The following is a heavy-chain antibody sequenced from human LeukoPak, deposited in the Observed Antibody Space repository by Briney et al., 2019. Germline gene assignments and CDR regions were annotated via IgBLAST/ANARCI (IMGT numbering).Heavy chain of an antibody. CDR1: GGSISSSSYY. V-gene: IGHV4-39*07. Sequence: SETLSLTCTVSGGSISSSSYYWGWIRQPPGKGLEWIGSIYYSGSTYYNPSLKSRVTISVDTSKNQFSLKLSSVTAADTAVYYCAGDYGSGSYYTFLGWGQGTLVTVSS. J-gene: IGHJ4*02. CDR3: AGDYGSGSYYTFLG. D-gene: IGHD3-10*01. CDR2: IYYSGST.